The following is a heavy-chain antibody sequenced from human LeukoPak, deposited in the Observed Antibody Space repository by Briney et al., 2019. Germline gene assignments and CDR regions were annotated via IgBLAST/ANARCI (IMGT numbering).Heavy chain of an antibody. CDR3: ARGTPPHSIVVVVAATIYFDY. Sequence: SETLSLTCTVSGGSISSSSYYWGWIRQPPGKGLEWIGSIYYSGSTYYNPSLKSRVTISVDTSKNQFSLKLSSVTAADTAVYYCARGTPPHSIVVVVAATIYFDYWGQGTLVTVSS. D-gene: IGHD2-15*01. CDR2: IYYSGST. CDR1: GGSISSSSYY. V-gene: IGHV4-39*07. J-gene: IGHJ4*02.